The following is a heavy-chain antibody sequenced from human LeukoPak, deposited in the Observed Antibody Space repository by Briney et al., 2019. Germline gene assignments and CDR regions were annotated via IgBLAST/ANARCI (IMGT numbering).Heavy chain of an antibody. D-gene: IGHD1-14*01. Sequence: GGSLRLSCAASGFTFSSYWMSWVRQAPGKGLEWVVNIKQDGSEKYYVDSVKGRFTISRDNAKNSLYLQMNSLRAEDTAVYYCARSGTEYYFDYWGQGTLVTVSS. CDR1: GFTFSSYW. V-gene: IGHV3-7*01. J-gene: IGHJ4*02. CDR2: IKQDGSEK. CDR3: ARSGTEYYFDY.